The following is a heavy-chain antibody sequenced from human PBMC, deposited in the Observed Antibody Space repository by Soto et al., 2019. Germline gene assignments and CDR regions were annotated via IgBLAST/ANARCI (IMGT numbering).Heavy chain of an antibody. CDR2: ISYDGDNK. V-gene: IGHV3-30-3*01. CDR1: GFTFSYHA. D-gene: IGHD1-1*01. CDR3: ARGTTTSAFSVMDV. J-gene: IGHJ6*01. Sequence: QVQLVESGGGVVQPGRSLRLSCAASGFTFSYHALNWVRQAPGKGLEWVAVISYDGDNKYIAEAVKGRLTISRDNPKNTVSLQMNSLRTEATAMYFCARGTTTSAFSVMDVWVQGTTVTVSS.